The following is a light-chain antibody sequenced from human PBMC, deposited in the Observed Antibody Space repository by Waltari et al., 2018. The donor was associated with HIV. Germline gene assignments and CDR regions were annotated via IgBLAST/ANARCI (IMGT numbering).Light chain of an antibody. J-gene: IGKJ2*01. V-gene: IGKV1-5*03. Sequence: DIEMTQSPSTLPLSLGDRVTIPCLASQTISSSLAWYQQRPGTSPKLLIYKASSLEDGVPSRFSGSGSGTEFTLTISSLQPDDIAVYFCQQYSAFPFTFGQGTKLEI. CDR3: QQYSAFPFT. CDR1: QTISSS. CDR2: KAS.